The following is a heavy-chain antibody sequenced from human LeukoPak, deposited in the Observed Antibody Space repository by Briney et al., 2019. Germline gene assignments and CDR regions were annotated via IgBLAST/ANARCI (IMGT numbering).Heavy chain of an antibody. J-gene: IGHJ4*02. CDR2: ISSNGGST. CDR3: ARDQGYSSSWYPYLDY. Sequence: GGSLRLSCAASGFTFSSYAMHWVRQAPGKGLEYVSAISSNGGSTYYANSVKGRFTISRDNSKNTLYLQMGSLRAEDMAVYYCARDQGYSSSWYPYLDYWGQGTLVTVSS. CDR1: GFTFSSYA. D-gene: IGHD6-13*01. V-gene: IGHV3-64*01.